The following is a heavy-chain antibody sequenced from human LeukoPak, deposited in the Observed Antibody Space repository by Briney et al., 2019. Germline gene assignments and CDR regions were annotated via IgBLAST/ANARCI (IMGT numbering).Heavy chain of an antibody. V-gene: IGHV4-61*02. Sequence: SQTPSLTCTVSGGSISSGSYYWSWIRQPAGKGLEWIGRIYTSGSTNYNPSLKSRVTISVDTSKNQFSLKLSSVTAADTAVYYCARDRVLAAAEFDPWGQGTLVTVSS. D-gene: IGHD6-13*01. J-gene: IGHJ5*02. CDR1: GGSISSGSYY. CDR3: ARDRVLAAAEFDP. CDR2: IYTSGST.